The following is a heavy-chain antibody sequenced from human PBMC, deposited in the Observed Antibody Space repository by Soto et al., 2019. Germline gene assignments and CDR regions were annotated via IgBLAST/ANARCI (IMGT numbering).Heavy chain of an antibody. CDR3: AREHITMIVVVITPGAFDI. V-gene: IGHV6-1*01. CDR1: GDSVSSNSAA. Sequence: PSQTLSLTCAISGDSVSSNSAAWNWIRQSPSRGLEWLGRTYYRSKWYNDYAVSVKSRITINPDTSKNQFSLQLNPVTPEDTAVYYCAREHITMIVVVITPGAFDIWGQGTMVTVSS. D-gene: IGHD3-22*01. J-gene: IGHJ3*02. CDR2: TYYRSKWYN.